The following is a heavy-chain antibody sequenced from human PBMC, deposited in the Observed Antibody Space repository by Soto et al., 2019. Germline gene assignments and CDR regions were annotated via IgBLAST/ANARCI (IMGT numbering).Heavy chain of an antibody. CDR1: GFTCSSYG. CDR2: IWYDGSNK. J-gene: IGHJ4*02. D-gene: IGHD2-15*01. CDR3: ARDGYCSGGSCYSVPVFDY. Sequence: PGGSLRLSCAASGFTCSSYGMHWVRQAPGKWLEWVAVIWYDGSNKYYADSVKGRFTISRDNSKNTLYLQMNSLRAEDTAVYYCARDGYCSGGSCYSVPVFDYWGQGT. V-gene: IGHV3-33*01.